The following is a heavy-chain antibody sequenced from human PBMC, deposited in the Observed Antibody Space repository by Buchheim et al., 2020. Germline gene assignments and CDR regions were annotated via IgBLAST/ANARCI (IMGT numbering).Heavy chain of an antibody. CDR1: GGSFSGYY. D-gene: IGHD5-24*01. V-gene: IGHV4-34*01. Sequence: QVQLQQWGAGLLKPSETLSLTCAVYGGSFSGYYWSWIRQPPGKGLEWIGEINHSGSTNYNPSPKSRVTISVATSKNQFSLKLSSVTAADTAVYYCARVVEMATRLDYWGQGTL. CDR3: ARVVEMATRLDY. CDR2: INHSGST. J-gene: IGHJ4*02.